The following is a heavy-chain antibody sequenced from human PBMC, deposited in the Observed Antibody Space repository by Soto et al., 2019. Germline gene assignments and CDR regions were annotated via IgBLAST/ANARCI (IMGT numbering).Heavy chain of an antibody. CDR3: AKELDYYDSSGYYELIDY. D-gene: IGHD3-22*01. J-gene: IGHJ4*02. CDR1: GFTFSSYC. V-gene: IGHV3-30*18. Sequence: AGSLRLSCAASGFTFSSYCMHWVRQAPGKGLEWVAVISYDGSNKYYADSVKGRFTISRDNTKNTLYLQMNSLRAEDTAVYYFAKELDYYDSSGYYELIDYWGQGTLVTVS. CDR2: ISYDGSNK.